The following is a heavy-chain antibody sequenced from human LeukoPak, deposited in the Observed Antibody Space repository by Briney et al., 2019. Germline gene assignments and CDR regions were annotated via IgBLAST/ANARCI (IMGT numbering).Heavy chain of an antibody. V-gene: IGHV4-39*01. CDR1: GGSISSSSYY. J-gene: IGHJ5*01. Sequence: PSETLSLTCTVSGGSISSSSYYWGWIRQPPGKGLEWIGSIYYSGSTYYNPSLKSRVTISVDTSKNQFSLKLSSVTAADTAVYYCASQRAGDFWSGYYPYNWFDSWGQGTLVTVSS. CDR2: IYYSGST. D-gene: IGHD3-3*01. CDR3: ASQRAGDFWSGYYPYNWFDS.